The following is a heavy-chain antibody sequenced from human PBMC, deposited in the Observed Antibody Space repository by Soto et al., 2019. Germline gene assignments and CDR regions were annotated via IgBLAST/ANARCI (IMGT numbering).Heavy chain of an antibody. CDR1: GASVSSCSDF. CDR3: ARATGYSSTWYDS. V-gene: IGHV4-61*01. Sequence: SETLSLTCVVSGASVSSCSDFWSWIRQPPGKGLEWLGYMYYSGSTNYNPSLKSRVTISADTSKNQFSLKLFSVTAADTARYYCARATGYSSTWYDSWGQGIQVTVSS. J-gene: IGHJ5*01. CDR2: MYYSGST. D-gene: IGHD6-13*01.